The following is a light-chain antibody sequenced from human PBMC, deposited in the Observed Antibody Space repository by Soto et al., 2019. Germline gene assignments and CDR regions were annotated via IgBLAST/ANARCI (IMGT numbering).Light chain of an antibody. CDR2: DVD. CDR1: SSDIGGYNH. CDR3: CAYTARTTLSWV. Sequence: QSVLTQPTSVSGSPGQSITISCTGVSSDIGGYNHVSWYQQHPGNVPRLIIYDVDNRPLGISNRFSGSQSGNTASLSISGLQAEDEADYYCCAYTARTTLSWVFGGGIKVT. V-gene: IGLV2-14*03. J-gene: IGLJ3*02.